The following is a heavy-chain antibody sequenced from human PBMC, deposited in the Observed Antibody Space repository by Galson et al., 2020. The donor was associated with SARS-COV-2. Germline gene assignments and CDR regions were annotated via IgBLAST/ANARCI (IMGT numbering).Heavy chain of an antibody. Sequence: ASETLSLTCTVSGGSISSGGFYWSWIRQHTGKGLEWIGYIFGSGNTYYNPSLKSRLTISVDTSKNNFSLKLRSVTAAETAMYYCARYGSRGGDYWGQGTLVTVSS. V-gene: IGHV4-31*03. CDR1: GGSISSGGFY. J-gene: IGHJ4*02. D-gene: IGHD3-10*01. CDR3: ARYGSRGGDY. CDR2: IFGSGNT.